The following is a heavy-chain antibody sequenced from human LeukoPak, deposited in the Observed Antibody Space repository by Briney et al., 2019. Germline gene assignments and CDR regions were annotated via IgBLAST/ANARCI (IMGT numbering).Heavy chain of an antibody. D-gene: IGHD3-9*01. V-gene: IGHV1-18*01. CDR3: ARTGLTTYYDILTGPIYS. CDR1: GYTFLKSG. J-gene: IGHJ1*01. Sequence: ASVKVSFQASGYTFLKSGISWVRQAPGQGLEWMGWISAYNGNTNYAQKLQGRVTMTTDTSTSSAYMELRSLRSDDTAVYYCARTGLTTYYDILTGPIYSWGQGDLVTVSS. CDR2: ISAYNGNT.